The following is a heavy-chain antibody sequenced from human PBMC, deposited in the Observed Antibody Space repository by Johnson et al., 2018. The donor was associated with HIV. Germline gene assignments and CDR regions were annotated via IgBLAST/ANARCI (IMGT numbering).Heavy chain of an antibody. J-gene: IGHJ3*02. CDR3: ANGESGWRGREAFDI. CDR2: ISGSGGST. D-gene: IGHD6-19*01. CDR1: GFTFSSYA. V-gene: IGHV3-23*04. Sequence: VQLVESGGGLVQPGGSLRLSCAASGFTFSSYAMSWVRQAPGKGLEWVSAISGSGGSTYYADSVKGRFTISSDNSKNSLYLQMNSLRTEDTALYYCANGESGWRGREAFDIWGQGTMVTVSS.